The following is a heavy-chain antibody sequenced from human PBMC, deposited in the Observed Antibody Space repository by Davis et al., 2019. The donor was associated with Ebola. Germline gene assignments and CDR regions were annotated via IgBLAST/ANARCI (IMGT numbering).Heavy chain of an antibody. D-gene: IGHD1-7*01. CDR3: ARDRNRNYGWFDP. CDR1: GFTFSDYY. Sequence: GESLKISCEVSGFTFSDYYMSWIRQAPGKGLEWVANIKEDGSEENYVDSVKGRFTISRDNAKNLLYLQLNNLRVEDTAVYYCARDRNRNYGWFDPWGQGTLVTVSS. V-gene: IGHV3-7*01. J-gene: IGHJ5*02. CDR2: IKEDGSEE.